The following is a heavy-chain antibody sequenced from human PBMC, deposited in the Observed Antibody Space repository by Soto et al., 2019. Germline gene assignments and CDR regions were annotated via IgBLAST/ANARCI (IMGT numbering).Heavy chain of an antibody. CDR1: GFTFSSYG. D-gene: IGHD3-16*01. CDR2: IWYDGSNK. CDR3: AGGETYGMDV. J-gene: IGHJ6*02. V-gene: IGHV3-33*01. Sequence: QVQLVESGGGVVQPGRSLRLSCAASGFTFSSYGMHWVRQAPGKGLEWVAVIWYDGSNKYYADSVKGRFTISRDNSKNTLYLQMNGLRAEDTAVYYCAGGETYGMDVWGQGTTVTVSS.